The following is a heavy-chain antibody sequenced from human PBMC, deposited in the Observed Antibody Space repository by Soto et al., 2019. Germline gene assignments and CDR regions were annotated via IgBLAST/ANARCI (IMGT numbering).Heavy chain of an antibody. CDR2: IIPIFGTA. Sequence: SVKVSCKASGGTFSSYAISWVRQAPGQGLEWMGGIIPIFGTANYAQKFQGRVTITADKSTSTAYMELSSLRSEDTAVYYCARGRGYSGYDPSFLYYYYGMDVWGQGTTVTVSS. CDR3: ARGRGYSGYDPSFLYYYYGMDV. D-gene: IGHD5-12*01. CDR1: GGTFSSYA. J-gene: IGHJ6*02. V-gene: IGHV1-69*06.